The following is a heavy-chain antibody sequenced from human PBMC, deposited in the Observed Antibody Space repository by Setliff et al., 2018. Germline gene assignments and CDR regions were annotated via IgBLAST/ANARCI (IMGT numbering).Heavy chain of an antibody. Sequence: ASVKVSCKASGYTSTTNALHWVRQAPGQRLEWMGWITAGYGDTKYSQKFQGRVTITRETSASTAYMELSSLRSEDTALYYCAGGGHIRYDYYYMDVWGKGTTVTVSS. D-gene: IGHD5-18*01. CDR2: ITAGYGDT. CDR3: AGGGHIRYDYYYMDV. J-gene: IGHJ6*03. CDR1: GYTSTTNA. V-gene: IGHV1-3*01.